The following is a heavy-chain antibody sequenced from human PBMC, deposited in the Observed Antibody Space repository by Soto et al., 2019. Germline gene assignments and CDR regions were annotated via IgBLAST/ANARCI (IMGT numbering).Heavy chain of an antibody. D-gene: IGHD6-13*01. V-gene: IGHV3-23*01. J-gene: IGHJ4*02. CDR2: ISGGGSIT. CDR1: GFTFTNYA. Sequence: EVQLLESGGDLVQPGGYLRLSCGASGFTFTNYAMTWVRQAPGKGLEWVSTISGGGSITYYADSLKGRFTISRDNSKNTLYLQINSLRAEDTAVYYCAKTIRGGYSSSWYYFDYWGQGTLVTVSS. CDR3: AKTIRGGYSSSWYYFDY.